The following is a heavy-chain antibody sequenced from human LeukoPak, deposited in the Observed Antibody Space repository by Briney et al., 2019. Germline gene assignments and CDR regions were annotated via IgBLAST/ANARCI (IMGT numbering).Heavy chain of an antibody. J-gene: IGHJ3*02. Sequence: ASVKVSCKASGYRFSSYHIHWVRQAPGQGLDWMGIINPSGGSTTYAQKFQGRVTMTRDTSTSTVYMELSSLRSEDTAVYYCASGPSIAADDAFDIWGQGTMVTVSS. CDR2: INPSGGST. D-gene: IGHD6-13*01. CDR1: GYRFSSYH. CDR3: ASGPSIAADDAFDI. V-gene: IGHV1-46*01.